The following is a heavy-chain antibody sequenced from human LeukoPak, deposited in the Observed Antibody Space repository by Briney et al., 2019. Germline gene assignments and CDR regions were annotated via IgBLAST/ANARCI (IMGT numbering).Heavy chain of an antibody. CDR1: GFTFSIYG. Sequence: PGRSLRLSCAASGFTFSIYGMHWVRQAPGKGLEWVAVISYDGSKNYFADSVKGRFTISRDNSKNTLYLLMNSLRAEDTAVYYCAKDQRQDIAYAVAFDSWGQGAMVTVSS. V-gene: IGHV3-30*18. CDR2: ISYDGSKN. CDR3: AKDQRQDIAYAVAFDS. J-gene: IGHJ3*02. D-gene: IGHD5-12*01.